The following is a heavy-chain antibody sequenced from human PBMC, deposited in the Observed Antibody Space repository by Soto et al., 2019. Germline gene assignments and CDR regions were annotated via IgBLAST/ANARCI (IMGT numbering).Heavy chain of an antibody. V-gene: IGHV3-23*01. CDR2: ISGNGGIT. CDR3: AIPSGITVTGHEY. CDR1: GFTFSNYA. Sequence: SLRLSCAASGFTFSNYAMSWVRQAPGKGLEWVSAISGNGGITYYSDSVKGRFTISRDNSKNTLYLQMNSLRAEDTAVYYCAIPSGITVTGHEYWGQETLVITSS. D-gene: IGHD6-19*01. J-gene: IGHJ4*02.